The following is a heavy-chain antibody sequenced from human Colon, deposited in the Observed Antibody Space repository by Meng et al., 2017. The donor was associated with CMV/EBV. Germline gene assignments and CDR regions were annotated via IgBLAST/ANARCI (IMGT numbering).Heavy chain of an antibody. CDR2: ISRGASAI. V-gene: IGHV3-48*03. J-gene: IGHJ6*02. CDR3: ARDSNRLGRNYYYGLDV. Sequence: GESLKISCAAFGFNLSGYEMNWVRQAPGKGLEWISYISRGASAIYYADSVKGRFTISRDNAKNSLYLQMTSLRAEDAAVYYCARDSNRLGRNYYYGLDVWGQGTTVTVSS. D-gene: IGHD2/OR15-2a*01. CDR1: GFNLSGYE.